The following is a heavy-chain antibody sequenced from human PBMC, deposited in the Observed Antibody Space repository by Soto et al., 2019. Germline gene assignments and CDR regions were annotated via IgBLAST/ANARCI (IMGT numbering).Heavy chain of an antibody. J-gene: IGHJ4*02. V-gene: IGHV1-18*01. D-gene: IGHD2-15*01. Sequence: ASVKVSCKPSGYTFINYGITWVRQAPGQGLEWMGWISGYDGNTNYAPKLQGRVTMTRDTSTSTVYMELRSLRSDDTAVYYCARDRGRSCSGGTCPFDSWRQGALVTIAS. CDR3: ARDRGRSCSGGTCPFDS. CDR2: ISGYDGNT. CDR1: GYTFINYG.